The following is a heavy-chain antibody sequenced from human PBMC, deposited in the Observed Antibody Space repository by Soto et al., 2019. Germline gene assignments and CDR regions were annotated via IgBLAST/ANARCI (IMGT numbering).Heavy chain of an antibody. CDR3: ARGSLYSSSWYVNPGMDV. D-gene: IGHD6-13*01. J-gene: IGHJ6*02. V-gene: IGHV3-13*01. Sequence: GGSLRLSCAASGFTFSSYDMHWVRQATGKGLEWVSAIGTAGDTYYPGSVKGRFTISRENAKNSLYLQMNSLRAEDTAVYYCARGSLYSSSWYVNPGMDVWGQGTTVTVSS. CDR2: IGTAGDT. CDR1: GFTFSSYD.